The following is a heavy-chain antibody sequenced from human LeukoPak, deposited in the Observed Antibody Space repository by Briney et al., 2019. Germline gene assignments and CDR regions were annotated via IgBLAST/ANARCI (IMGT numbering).Heavy chain of an antibody. V-gene: IGHV4-39*01. CDR3: ARRFRRGYDFVSGGHYFDY. Sequence: SETLSLTCTVSGGSISSSSYYWGWIRQPPGKGLEWIGSIYYSGSTYYNPSLKSRVTISVDRSKNQFSLKLSSVTAADTATYYCARRFRRGYDFVSGGHYFDYWGQGTLVTVSS. CDR1: GGSISSSSYY. D-gene: IGHD3-3*01. J-gene: IGHJ4*02. CDR2: IYYSGST.